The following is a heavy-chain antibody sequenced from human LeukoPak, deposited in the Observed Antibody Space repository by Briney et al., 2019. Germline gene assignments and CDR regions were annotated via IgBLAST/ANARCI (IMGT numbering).Heavy chain of an antibody. CDR1: GFSFSGYG. D-gene: IGHD3-10*01. Sequence: GGSLRLSCAASGFSFSGYGMHWVRQAPGKGLEWVAVISYDGSNKYYADSVKGRFTISRDNSKNTLYLQMNSLRAEDTAVYYCAKDQDYGSGSYYHLAANWGQGTLVTVSS. J-gene: IGHJ4*02. V-gene: IGHV3-30*18. CDR3: AKDQDYGSGSYYHLAAN. CDR2: ISYDGSNK.